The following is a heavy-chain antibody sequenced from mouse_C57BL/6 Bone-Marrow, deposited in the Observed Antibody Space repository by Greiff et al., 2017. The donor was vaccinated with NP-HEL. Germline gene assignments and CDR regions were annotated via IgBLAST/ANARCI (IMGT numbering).Heavy chain of an antibody. V-gene: IGHV1-82*01. D-gene: IGHD4-1*01. J-gene: IGHJ4*01. CDR2: IYPGDGDT. Sequence: VQGVESGPELVKPGASVKISCKASGYAFSSSWMNWVKQRPGKGLEWIGRIYPGDGDTNYNGKFKGKATLTADKSSSTAYMQLSSLTSEDSAVYFCAREDWDEGGAMDDWGQGTSVTVSS. CDR1: GYAFSSSW. CDR3: AREDWDEGGAMDD.